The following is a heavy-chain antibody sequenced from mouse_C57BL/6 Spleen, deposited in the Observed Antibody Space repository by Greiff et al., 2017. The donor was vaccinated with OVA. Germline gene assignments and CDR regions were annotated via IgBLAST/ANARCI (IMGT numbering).Heavy chain of an antibody. CDR2: IYPGSGNT. D-gene: IGHD1-1*01. Sequence: VQLHQSGPELVKPGASVKISCKASGYSFTSYYIHWVKQRPGQGLEWIGWIYPGSGNTKYNEKFKGKATLTADTSSSTAYMQLSSLTSEDSAVYYCANYYYGSSYYFDYWGQGTTLTVSS. V-gene: IGHV1-66*01. CDR3: ANYYYGSSYYFDY. CDR1: GYSFTSYY. J-gene: IGHJ2*01.